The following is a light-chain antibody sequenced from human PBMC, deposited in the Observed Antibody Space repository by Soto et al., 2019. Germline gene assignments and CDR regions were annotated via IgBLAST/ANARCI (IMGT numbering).Light chain of an antibody. J-gene: IGLJ1*01. CDR2: ETS. Sequence: QSALTQPASVSGSPGQSVTISCPRTSSDFGRYKFVSWYQHHPGTVPKVIIYETSKRPSGVSDRFSGSKSGNTASLTISGLQAEDEADYYCFSFTSTNTHVFGSGTKVTVL. CDR1: SSDFGRYKF. CDR3: FSFTSTNTHV. V-gene: IGLV2-23*01.